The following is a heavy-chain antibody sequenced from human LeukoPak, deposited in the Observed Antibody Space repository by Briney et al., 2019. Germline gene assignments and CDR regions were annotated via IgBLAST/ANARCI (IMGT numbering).Heavy chain of an antibody. CDR1: GFTFSIYA. J-gene: IGHJ6*02. V-gene: IGHV3-23*01. D-gene: IGHD6-13*01. CDR3: AKGSGRATAAGIYYYYGMDV. Sequence: PGGSLRLSCAASGFTFSIYAMSWVRQAPGKGLESVSAISGSGGSTCYADSVKGRFTISRDNSKNTLYLQMNSLRAEDTAVYYCAKGSGRATAAGIYYYYGMDVWGQGTTVTVSS. CDR2: ISGSGGST.